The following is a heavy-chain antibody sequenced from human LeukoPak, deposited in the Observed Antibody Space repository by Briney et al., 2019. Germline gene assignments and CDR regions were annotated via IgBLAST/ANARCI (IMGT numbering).Heavy chain of an antibody. CDR2: ISCDGSNK. Sequence: PGGSLRLSCAASGFTFSSYGMHWVRQAPGKGLEWVAVISCDGSNKYYADSVKGRFTISRDNAKNSLYLQMNSLRAEDTAVYYCARSLVEVGATLLRWTAYAFDIWGQGTMVTVSS. CDR1: GFTFSSYG. V-gene: IGHV3-30*03. D-gene: IGHD1-26*01. J-gene: IGHJ3*02. CDR3: ARSLVEVGATLLRWTAYAFDI.